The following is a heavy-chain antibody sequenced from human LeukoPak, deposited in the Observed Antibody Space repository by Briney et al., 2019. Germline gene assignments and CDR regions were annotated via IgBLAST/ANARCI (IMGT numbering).Heavy chain of an antibody. CDR1: GYTFTSYG. Sequence: GASVKVSCKASGYTFTSYGISWVRQAPGQGLEWMGWISAYNGNTNYAQKLQGRVTMTTDTSTSTAYMELRSLRSDDTAVYYCARDPGSIAARPDFDYWGQGTLVTVSS. J-gene: IGHJ4*02. CDR3: ARDPGSIAARPDFDY. CDR2: ISAYNGNT. V-gene: IGHV1-18*01. D-gene: IGHD6-6*01.